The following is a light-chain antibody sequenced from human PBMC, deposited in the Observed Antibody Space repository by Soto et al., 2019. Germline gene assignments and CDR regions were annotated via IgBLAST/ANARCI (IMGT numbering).Light chain of an antibody. J-gene: IGKJ2*01. Sequence: NVLTQSPGTLSLSPGERATLSCRATQSVTSRYFAWYQQKPGQAPRLLIYGVSSRATDIPGRFSGSGSGTDFTLTISRLEPEDFVVYYCQQYSSLPHTVGQGTKLEVK. CDR1: QSVTSRY. V-gene: IGKV3-20*01. CDR2: GVS. CDR3: QQYSSLPHT.